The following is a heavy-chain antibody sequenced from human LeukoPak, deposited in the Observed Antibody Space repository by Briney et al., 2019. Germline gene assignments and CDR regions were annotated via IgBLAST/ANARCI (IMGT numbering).Heavy chain of an antibody. CDR3: AKGLFSSGWSGGYFDS. V-gene: IGHV3-23*01. CDR1: GFTFSSSA. D-gene: IGHD6-19*01. J-gene: IGHJ4*02. CDR2: MSGGGSST. Sequence: GGSLRLSCAASGFTFSSSAMSWVRQAPGKGLEWVSGMSGGGSSTYYADSVKGRFTISRDNSKNTLYLQMNSLRAEDTAMYYCAKGLFSSGWSGGYFDSWGQGTLVAVSS.